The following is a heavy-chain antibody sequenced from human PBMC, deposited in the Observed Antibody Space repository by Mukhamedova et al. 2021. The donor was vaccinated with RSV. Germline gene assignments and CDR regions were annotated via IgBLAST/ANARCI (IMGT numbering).Heavy chain of an antibody. J-gene: IGHJ5*02. V-gene: IGHV1-69*16. Sequence: LGVAKYAQKFQGRLTITRDESTSTVYMEMSTLRAEDTAVYYCAKDVYRDYVPHTWFDPWGQGTQVTVSS. CDR2: LGVA. CDR3: AKDVYRDYVPHTWFDP. D-gene: IGHD4-17*01.